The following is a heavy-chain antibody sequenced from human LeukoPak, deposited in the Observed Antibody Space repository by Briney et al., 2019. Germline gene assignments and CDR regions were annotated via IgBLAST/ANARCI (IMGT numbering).Heavy chain of an antibody. J-gene: IGHJ3*02. CDR2: IIPIFGTA. CDR3: ARGASNWNYDKPNGAFDI. D-gene: IGHD1-7*01. V-gene: IGHV1-69*05. Sequence: ASVKVSCKASGGTFSSYAISWVRQAPGQGLEWMGGIIPIFGTANYAQKFQGRVTITTDESTSTAYMELSSLRSEDTAVYYCARGASNWNYDKPNGAFDIWDQGTMVTVSS. CDR1: GGTFSSYA.